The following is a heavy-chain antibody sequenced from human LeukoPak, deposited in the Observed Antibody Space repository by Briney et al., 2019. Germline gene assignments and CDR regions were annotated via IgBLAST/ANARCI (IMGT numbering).Heavy chain of an antibody. CDR1: RFTFNSYA. V-gene: IGHV3-23*01. CDR3: ATRRSGSYYFDY. Sequence: GGSLRLSCAASRFTFNSYAMNWVRQAPGKGLEWVSAISGSGDSTYYADSVKGRFTISRDNSKNTLYLQMNSLRAEDTAVYYCATRRSGSYYFDYWGQGTLVTVSS. J-gene: IGHJ4*02. D-gene: IGHD1-26*01. CDR2: ISGSGDST.